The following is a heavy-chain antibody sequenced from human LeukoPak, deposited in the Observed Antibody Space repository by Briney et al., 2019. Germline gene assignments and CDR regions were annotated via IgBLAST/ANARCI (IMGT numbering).Heavy chain of an antibody. Sequence: PGGSLRLSCVVSGFTFSTSAMSWVRQAPGKGLEWVSGISESGGSTYYADSVKGRFTISRDNSKNTLYLQMNSLRAEDTAVYYCAKDLDYGGNSGFDYWGQGTLVTVSS. CDR2: ISESGGST. D-gene: IGHD4-23*01. CDR3: AKDLDYGGNSGFDY. CDR1: GFTFSTSA. J-gene: IGHJ4*02. V-gene: IGHV3-23*01.